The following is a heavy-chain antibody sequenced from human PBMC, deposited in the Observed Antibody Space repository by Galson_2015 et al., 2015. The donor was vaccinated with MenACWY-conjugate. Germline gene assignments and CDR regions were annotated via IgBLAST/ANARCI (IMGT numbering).Heavy chain of an antibody. V-gene: IGHV1-18*01. Sequence: SCKASGYTFTTYGINWVRQAPGQGLEWMGWISPYSGNTKNAQNLQGRVTMTTDTSTSTAYMELRSLRYDDAAVYYCARDQTEFWTDYSSYFDLWDRGTLVTVSS. J-gene: IGHJ2*01. D-gene: IGHD3/OR15-3a*01. CDR1: GYTFTTYG. CDR2: ISPYSGNT. CDR3: ARDQTEFWTDYSSYFDL.